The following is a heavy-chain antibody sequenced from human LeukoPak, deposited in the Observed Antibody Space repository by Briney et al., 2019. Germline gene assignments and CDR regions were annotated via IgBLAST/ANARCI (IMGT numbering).Heavy chain of an antibody. CDR2: ISGSGGST. D-gene: IGHD1-26*01. Sequence: GGSLRLSCAASGFTFSSYAMSWVRQAPGKGLEWVSAISGSGGSTYYANSVKGRFTISRDNSKNTLYLQMNSLRAEDTAVYYCAKDLAGELLFDYWGQGTLVTVSS. V-gene: IGHV3-23*01. CDR3: AKDLAGELLFDY. J-gene: IGHJ4*02. CDR1: GFTFSSYA.